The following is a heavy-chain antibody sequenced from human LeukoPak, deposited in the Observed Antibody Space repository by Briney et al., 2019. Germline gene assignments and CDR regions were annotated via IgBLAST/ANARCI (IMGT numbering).Heavy chain of an antibody. CDR2: IYYSGST. J-gene: IGHJ5*02. CDR3: ARDGQYDFWSGYWWFDP. CDR1: GGSISSYY. D-gene: IGHD3-3*01. Sequence: PSETLSLTCTVSGGSISSYYWSWIRQPPGKGLEWIGYIYYSGSTNYNPSLKSRVTISVGTSKNQFSLKLSSVTAADTAVYYCARDGQYDFWSGYWWFDPWGQGTLVTVSS. V-gene: IGHV4-59*01.